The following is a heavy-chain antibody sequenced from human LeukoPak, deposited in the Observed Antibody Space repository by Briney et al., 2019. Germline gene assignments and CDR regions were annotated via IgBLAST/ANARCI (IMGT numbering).Heavy chain of an antibody. Sequence: SVKVSCKASGGTFSSYTISWVRQAPGQGLEWIGRIIPILGIANYAQKFQGRVTITADKSTSTAYMELSSLRSEDTAVYYCARGADDYSNYYYYYGMDVWGQGTTVSVSS. CDR1: GGTFSSYT. J-gene: IGHJ6*02. CDR3: ARGADDYSNYYYYYGMDV. CDR2: IIPILGIA. D-gene: IGHD4-11*01. V-gene: IGHV1-69*02.